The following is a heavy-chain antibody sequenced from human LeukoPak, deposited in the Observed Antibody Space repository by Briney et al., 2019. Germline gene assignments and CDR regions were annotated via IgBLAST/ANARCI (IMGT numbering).Heavy chain of an antibody. CDR1: GFTFDDYA. Sequence: GGSLRLSCAASGFTFDDYAMHWVRQAPGKGLEWVSLISGDGGSTYYADSVKGRFTISRDNSKNSLYLQMNSLRTEDTALYYCAKIRQTGCGGDCYYYGMDVWGQGTTVTVSS. CDR3: AKIRQTGCGGDCYYYGMDV. D-gene: IGHD2-21*01. V-gene: IGHV3-43*02. CDR2: ISGDGGST. J-gene: IGHJ6*02.